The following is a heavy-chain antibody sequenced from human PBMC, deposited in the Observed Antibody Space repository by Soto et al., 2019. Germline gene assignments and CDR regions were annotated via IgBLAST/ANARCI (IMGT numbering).Heavy chain of an antibody. V-gene: IGHV1-18*01. D-gene: IGHD3-9*01. CDR2: ISAYNGNT. CDR1: GYTFTSYG. CDR3: ARGTDYDILTGYYLVSDY. Sequence: ASVKVSCKASGYTFTSYGISWVRQAPGQGLERMGWISAYNGNTNYAQKLQGRVTMTTDTSTSTAYMELRSLRSDDTAVYYCARGTDYDILTGYYLVSDYWGQGTLVTVSS. J-gene: IGHJ4*02.